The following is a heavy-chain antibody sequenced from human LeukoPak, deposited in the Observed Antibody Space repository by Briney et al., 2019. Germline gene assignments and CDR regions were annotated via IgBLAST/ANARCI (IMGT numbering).Heavy chain of an antibody. CDR1: GGTFSSYA. Sequence: SVKVSCKASGGTFSSYAISWVRQAPRQGLEWMGGIIPIFGTANYAQKFQGRVTITADESTSTAYMELSSLRSEDTAVYYCAREETGTGGNWFDPWGQGTLVTVSS. CDR2: IIPIFGTA. CDR3: AREETGTGGNWFDP. J-gene: IGHJ5*02. V-gene: IGHV1-69*13. D-gene: IGHD1/OR15-1a*01.